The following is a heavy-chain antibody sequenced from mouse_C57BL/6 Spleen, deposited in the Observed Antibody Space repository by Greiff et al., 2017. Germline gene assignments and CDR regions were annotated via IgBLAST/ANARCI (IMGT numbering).Heavy chain of an antibody. CDR1: GYTFTDYN. J-gene: IGHJ4*01. V-gene: IGHV1-22*01. CDR2: INPNNGGT. CDR3: ARNRLLRHAMDY. D-gene: IGHD1-2*01. Sequence: VQLKESGPELVKPGASVKMSCTASGYTFTDYNMHWVKQSHGKSLEWIGYINPNNGGTSYNQKFKGKATLTVNKSSSTAYMELRSLTSEESAVYYCARNRLLRHAMDYWGQGTSVTVSS.